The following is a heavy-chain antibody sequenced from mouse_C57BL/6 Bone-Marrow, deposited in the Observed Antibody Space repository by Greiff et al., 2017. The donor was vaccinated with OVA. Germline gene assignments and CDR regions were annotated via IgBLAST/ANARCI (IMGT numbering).Heavy chain of an antibody. V-gene: IGHV5-15*01. Sequence: EVKLVESGGGLVQPGGSLKLSCAASGFTFSDYGMAWVRQAPRKGPEWVAFISNLAYSIYYADTVTGRFTISRENAKNPLYLEMSSLRSEDTAMYYCARQGLLFYYAMDYWGQGTSVTVSS. CDR2: ISNLAYSI. CDR3: ARQGLLFYYAMDY. J-gene: IGHJ4*01. CDR1: GFTFSDYG. D-gene: IGHD2-3*01.